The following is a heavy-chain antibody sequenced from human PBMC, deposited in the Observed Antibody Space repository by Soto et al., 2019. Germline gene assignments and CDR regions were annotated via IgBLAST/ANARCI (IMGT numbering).Heavy chain of an antibody. CDR3: AKLLRPGLQFFDF. J-gene: IGHJ4*02. V-gene: IGHV3-23*01. Sequence: EVQLLESGGGLVQPGGSLRLSCAASGFTFSDYAMSWVRQAPGKGLDRVSAISSSGDHTFYADSVKGRFTISRDNSKNTLYLQVNSLRAEDTAVYYCAKLLRPGLQFFDFWGQGTLVTVSS. CDR2: ISSSGDHT. CDR1: GFTFSDYA. D-gene: IGHD4-4*01.